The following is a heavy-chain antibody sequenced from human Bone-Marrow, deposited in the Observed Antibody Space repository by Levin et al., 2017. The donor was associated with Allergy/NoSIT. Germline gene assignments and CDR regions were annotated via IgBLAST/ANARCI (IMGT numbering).Heavy chain of an antibody. CDR1: FFPFLLSS. J-gene: IGHJ4*02. CDR2: IIPILGIA. V-gene: IGHV1-69*04. D-gene: IGHD5-12*01. CDR3: AREGRGGGDY. Sequence: SFPSSFFPFLLSSLLWVRQAPGQGLEWMGRIIPILGIANYAQKFQGRVTITSDTSTSTAYMELSSLRSEDTAVYYCAREGRGGGDYWGQGTLVTVSS.